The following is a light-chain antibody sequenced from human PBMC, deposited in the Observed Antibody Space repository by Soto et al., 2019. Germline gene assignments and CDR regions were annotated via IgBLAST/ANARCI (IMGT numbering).Light chain of an antibody. J-gene: IGKJ1*01. CDR2: GAS. V-gene: IGKV3-20*01. CDR3: LHYGSSLWT. Sequence: ETVLTQSPGTLSLSPGERATLSCRASQSITSTYLTWYQQKPGQAPRLLIYGASSRATGIPDRFSGSGSGTDFTLTINRMEPEDFAVYYCLHYGSSLWTFGQGTKVEVK. CDR1: QSITSTY.